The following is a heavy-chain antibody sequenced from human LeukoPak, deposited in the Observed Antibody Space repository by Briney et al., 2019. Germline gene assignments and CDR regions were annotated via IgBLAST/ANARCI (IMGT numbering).Heavy chain of an antibody. Sequence: SETLSLTCTVSGGSISSYYWSWIRQPPGKGLEWIGYIYYSGSTNYNPSLKSRVTISVDTSKNQFSLKLSSVTAADTAVYYCARGADTAMLYYFDYWGQGTLVTVSS. CDR2: IYYSGST. CDR1: GGSISSYY. J-gene: IGHJ4*02. CDR3: ARGADTAMLYYFDY. V-gene: IGHV4-59*12. D-gene: IGHD5-18*01.